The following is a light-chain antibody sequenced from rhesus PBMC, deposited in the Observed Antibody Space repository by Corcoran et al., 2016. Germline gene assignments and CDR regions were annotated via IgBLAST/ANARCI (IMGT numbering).Light chain of an antibody. Sequence: QVILTQSPATLSLSPGERATLSCRASQSVSSSLAWYQQKPGQAPRLLIYGASSRATGIPDRCSGSGSGTEVTLTISSLEPEDFAVYYCQKYSSSPYSFGQGTKVDIK. CDR2: GAS. V-gene: IGKV3-53*01. J-gene: IGKJ2*01. CDR3: QKYSSSPYS. CDR1: QSVSSS.